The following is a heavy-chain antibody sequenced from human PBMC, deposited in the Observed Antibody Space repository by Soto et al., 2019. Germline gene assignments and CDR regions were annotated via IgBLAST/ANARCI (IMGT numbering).Heavy chain of an antibody. J-gene: IGHJ4*02. CDR3: ARDQDHYFGY. CDR1: GFTFNIYG. V-gene: IGHV3-33*01. CDR2: IWYDGSNK. Sequence: RLSCAASGFTFNIYGILWVRQAPGKGLEWVTVIWYDGSNKYYADSVKGRFTISRDNSKNTLYPQMNSLRAEDTAVYYCARDQDHYFGYWGQGILVTVSS.